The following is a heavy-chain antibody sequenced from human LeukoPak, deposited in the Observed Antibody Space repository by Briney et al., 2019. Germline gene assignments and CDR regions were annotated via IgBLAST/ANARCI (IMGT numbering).Heavy chain of an antibody. CDR2: IYPNSGGT. Sequence: ASVKVSCKASGYTFTSYAMNWVRQAPGQGLEWMGWIYPNSGGTNYAQKFKGRVTMTRDTSISTAYMELNRLRSDDTAVYYCARSEQFPYYMDVWGKGTTVTVSS. V-gene: IGHV1-2*02. CDR1: GYTFTSYA. CDR3: ARSEQFPYYMDV. D-gene: IGHD6-19*01. J-gene: IGHJ6*03.